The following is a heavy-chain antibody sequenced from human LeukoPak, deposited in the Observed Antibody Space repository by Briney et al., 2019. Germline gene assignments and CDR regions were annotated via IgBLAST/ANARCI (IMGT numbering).Heavy chain of an antibody. D-gene: IGHD3-10*01. V-gene: IGHV1-2*02. CDR3: AKDIPDIDYYGSGSYYNLPDY. Sequence: ASVKVSCTASGDTFTGYSMHCVRQTPGQGLEWMGWINPKGGATNYAQKFQGRVTMTRDTSSSTAYMELSRLRSEDTAVYYCAKDIPDIDYYGSGSYYNLPDYWGQGTLVTVSS. CDR2: INPKGGAT. CDR1: GDTFTGYS. J-gene: IGHJ4*02.